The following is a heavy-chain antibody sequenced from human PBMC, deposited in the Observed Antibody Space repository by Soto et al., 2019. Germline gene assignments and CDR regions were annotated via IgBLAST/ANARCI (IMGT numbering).Heavy chain of an antibody. D-gene: IGHD6-13*01. CDR2: INTYNGNT. Sequence: ASVKVSCKASGYSFTSYGITWVRQAPGQGLEWMGWINTYNGNTNYAQKLQGRVTMTTDTSTSTAYMELRSLGSDDTAVYYCAREPAAGDWFDPWGQGTRVTVSS. V-gene: IGHV1-18*01. CDR1: GYSFTSYG. J-gene: IGHJ5*02. CDR3: AREPAAGDWFDP.